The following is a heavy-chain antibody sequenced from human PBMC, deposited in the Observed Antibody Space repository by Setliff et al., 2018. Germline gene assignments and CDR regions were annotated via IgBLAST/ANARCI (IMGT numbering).Heavy chain of an antibody. D-gene: IGHD2-21*01. Sequence: GGSLRLSCAASGFTFSDHSMNWVRQAPGQGLEWVSSISTTGRYKFFADSVEGRFTVSRGNAKNSLYLEMNSLRADDTAVYYCARGGGGHIVVATFDFDIWGQGTKVTVSS. CDR2: ISTTGRYK. CDR3: ARGGGGHIVVATFDFDI. CDR1: GFTFSDHS. J-gene: IGHJ3*02. V-gene: IGHV3-21*01.